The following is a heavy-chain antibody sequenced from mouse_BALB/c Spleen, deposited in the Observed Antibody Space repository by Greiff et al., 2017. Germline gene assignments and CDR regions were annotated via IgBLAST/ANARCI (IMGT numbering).Heavy chain of an antibody. CDR3: ARLLDYGYAMDY. CDR1: GYSFTGYF. V-gene: IGHV1-20*02. D-gene: IGHD6-5*01. J-gene: IGHJ4*01. Sequence: EVQLQQSGPELVKPGASVKISCKASGYSFTGYFMNWVMQSHGKSLEWIGRINPYNGDTFYNQKFKGKATLTVDKSSSTAHMELRSLASEDSAVYYCARLLDYGYAMDYWGQGTSVTVSS. CDR2: INPYNGDT.